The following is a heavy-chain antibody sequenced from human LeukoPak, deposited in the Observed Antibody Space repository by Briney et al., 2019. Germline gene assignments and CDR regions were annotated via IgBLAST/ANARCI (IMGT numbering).Heavy chain of an antibody. Sequence: GGSLRLSCAASGFTFKYYWMAWVRQAPGKGLEWVAHIKEDGTKKYYVDSVLGRFTISKDDATNSPYLYMSSLRGEATAVYCCVRGGWELDSWGQGTLVIVSS. CDR1: GFTFKYYW. V-gene: IGHV3-7*01. D-gene: IGHD1-1*01. CDR3: VRGGWELDS. J-gene: IGHJ4*02. CDR2: IKEDGTKK.